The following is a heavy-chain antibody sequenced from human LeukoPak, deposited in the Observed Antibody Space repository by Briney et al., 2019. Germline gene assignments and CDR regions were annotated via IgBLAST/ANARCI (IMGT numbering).Heavy chain of an antibody. CDR1: GFPFSSYS. V-gene: IGHV3-48*02. CDR2: ISSSSNTI. Sequence: PGGPLRLSCAAWGFPFSSYSMIGVRQAPGKGWGWVSYISSSSNTIYYADSVKGRFTISRDNAKNSLYLQMNSLRDEDTAVYYCARDILTKQAYSGYDNWGQGTLVTVSS. J-gene: IGHJ4*02. D-gene: IGHD5-12*01. CDR3: ARDILTKQAYSGYDN.